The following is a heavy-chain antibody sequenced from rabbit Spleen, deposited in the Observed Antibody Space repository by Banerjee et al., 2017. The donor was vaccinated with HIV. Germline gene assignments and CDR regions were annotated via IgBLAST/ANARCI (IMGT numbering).Heavy chain of an antibody. Sequence: QEQLEESGGGLVKPEGSLTLTCTASGFSFSSSYYMCWVRQAPGKGLEWIACINIVTGKSVYASWVNGRFTISTTSPTTVTLQMTSLTAADTATYFCARTGYDAYGYGFLDLWGQGTLVTVS. CDR2: INIVTGKS. CDR1: GFSFSSSYY. CDR3: ARTGYDAYGYGFLDL. D-gene: IGHD3-1*01. V-gene: IGHV1S45*01. J-gene: IGHJ3*01.